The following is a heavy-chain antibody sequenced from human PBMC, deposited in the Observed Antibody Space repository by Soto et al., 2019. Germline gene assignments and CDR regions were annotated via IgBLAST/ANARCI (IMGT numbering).Heavy chain of an antibody. CDR1: GFTFSSYG. CDR3: VKDGSSGWPYFGDMDV. D-gene: IGHD6-19*01. CDR2: ILYDGSKK. J-gene: IGHJ6*02. Sequence: GRSLRLSCAASGFTFSSYGMHWVRQAPGKGLEWVAVILYDGSKKYYAGSVKGRFTISRDNSKNTMYLQMSSLRGEDTALYYCVKDGSSGWPYFGDMDVWGRGTTVTVSS. V-gene: IGHV3-30*18.